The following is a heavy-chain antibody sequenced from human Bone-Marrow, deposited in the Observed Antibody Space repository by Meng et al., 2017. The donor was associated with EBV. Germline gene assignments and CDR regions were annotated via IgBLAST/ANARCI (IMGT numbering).Heavy chain of an antibody. J-gene: IGHJ4*02. V-gene: IGHV4-61*01. CDR3: AKSRSSTPGIVDD. CDR2: IYDTGTT. CDR1: GVSLNSGTYH. D-gene: IGHD3-10*01. Sequence: VERHDSSSGLVKPADTLSLTCVVSGVSLNSGTYHWIWIRQSPGKGLEWIGYIYDTGTTIYNPSLNSRVTILLETSKNQFSLRLHSVTTADKAVYYCAKSRSSTPGIVDDWGQGTLVTVSS.